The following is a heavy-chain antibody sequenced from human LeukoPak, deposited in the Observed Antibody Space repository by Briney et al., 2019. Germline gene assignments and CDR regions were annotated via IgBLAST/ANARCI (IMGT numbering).Heavy chain of an antibody. CDR3: ARFSSIAAAFDY. CDR1: GGSISSYY. Sequence: SETLSLTCTVSGGSISSYYWSWIRQPAGKGLEWIGRIYTSGTTHCNPSLKSRVTMSVDTSKNQFSLNLSSVTAADTAVYYCARFSSIAAAFDYWGLGTLVTVSS. CDR2: IYTSGTT. V-gene: IGHV4-4*07. J-gene: IGHJ4*02. D-gene: IGHD6-13*01.